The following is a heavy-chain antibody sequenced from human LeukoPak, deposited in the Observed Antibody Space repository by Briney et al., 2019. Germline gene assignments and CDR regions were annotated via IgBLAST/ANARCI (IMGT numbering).Heavy chain of an antibody. CDR3: ARDVDIVATVRINYYYGMDV. J-gene: IGHJ6*02. V-gene: IGHV1-18*01. CDR1: GYTFTSYG. Sequence: ASVKVSCKASGYTFTSYGISWVRQAPGQGLEWMGWISAYNGNTNYAQKLQGRVTMTTDTSTSTAYMELRSLISDDTAVYYCARDVDIVATVRINYYYGMDVWGQGTTFTVSS. D-gene: IGHD5-12*01. CDR2: ISAYNGNT.